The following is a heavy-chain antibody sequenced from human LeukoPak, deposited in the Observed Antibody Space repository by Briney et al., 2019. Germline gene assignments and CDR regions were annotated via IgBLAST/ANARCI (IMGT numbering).Heavy chain of an antibody. Sequence: ASVKVSCQASGYTFTSYDIHWVRQATGQGLEWMGRINPNSGGTNYAQKFQGRVTMTRDTSISTAYMELSRLRSDDTAVYYRARGYYDILTGYYNEGYWGQGTLVTVSS. J-gene: IGHJ4*02. CDR3: ARGYYDILTGYYNEGY. CDR1: GYTFTSYD. D-gene: IGHD3-9*01. CDR2: INPNSGGT. V-gene: IGHV1-2*06.